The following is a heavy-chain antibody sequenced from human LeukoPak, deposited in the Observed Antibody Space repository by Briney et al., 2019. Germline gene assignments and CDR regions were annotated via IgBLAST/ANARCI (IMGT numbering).Heavy chain of an antibody. D-gene: IGHD5-12*01. V-gene: IGHV3-30*18. CDR1: GFTFSSYG. CDR3: AKDLGGGYDYGLDY. Sequence: GGSLRLSCAASGFTFSSYGMHWVRQAPGKGLEWVAVISYDGSNKYYADSVKGRFTISRDNSKNTLYLQMNSLRAEDTAVYYCAKDLGGGYDYGLDYWGQGTLVTVSS. J-gene: IGHJ4*02. CDR2: ISYDGSNK.